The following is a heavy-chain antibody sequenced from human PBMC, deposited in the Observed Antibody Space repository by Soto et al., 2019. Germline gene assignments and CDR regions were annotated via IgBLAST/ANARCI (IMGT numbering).Heavy chain of an antibody. J-gene: IGHJ4*02. Sequence: QPGGSLRLSCSAYGFAFSSYSMSWVRQPPGKGLEWVSDVSNIGVTTNYADSVKGRFTVSRDNSKNTVYLQMNSLRAEDTAVYYCAKEGRTRAYFYYDSSGYDYWGQGTLVTVSS. D-gene: IGHD3-22*01. V-gene: IGHV3-23*01. CDR2: VSNIGVTT. CDR1: GFAFSSYS. CDR3: AKEGRTRAYFYYDSSGYDY.